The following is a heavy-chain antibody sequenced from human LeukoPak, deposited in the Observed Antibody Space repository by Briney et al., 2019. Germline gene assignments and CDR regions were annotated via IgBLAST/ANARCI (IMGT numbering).Heavy chain of an antibody. CDR3: ARPTHYYDSSGYYFGY. J-gene: IGHJ4*02. CDR1: GFTFSNYN. Sequence: PGGSLRLSCAASGFTFSNYNMIWVRQAPGKGLECVSYISSSGSTIYYADSVKGRFTISRDNAKNSLYLQMNSLRAEDTAVYYCARPTHYYDSSGYYFGYWGQGTLVTVSS. CDR2: ISSSGSTI. V-gene: IGHV3-48*04. D-gene: IGHD3-22*01.